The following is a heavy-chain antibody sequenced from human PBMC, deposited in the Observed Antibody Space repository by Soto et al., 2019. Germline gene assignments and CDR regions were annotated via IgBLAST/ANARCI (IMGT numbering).Heavy chain of an antibody. V-gene: IGHV3-21*01. CDR2: ISSSSSYI. CDR3: ARSVGNYGNP. CDR1: GFTFSSYS. J-gene: IGHJ5*02. D-gene: IGHD4-4*01. Sequence: EVQLVESGGGLVKPGGSLRLSCAASGFTFSSYSMIWVRQAPGKGLEWVSSISSSSSYIYYADSVKGRFTISRDNAKNSLYLQMNSLRAEDTAVYYCARSVGNYGNPWGQGTLVTVSS.